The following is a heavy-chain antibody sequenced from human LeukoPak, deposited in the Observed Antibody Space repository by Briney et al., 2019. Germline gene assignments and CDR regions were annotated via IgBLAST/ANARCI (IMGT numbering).Heavy chain of an antibody. J-gene: IGHJ4*02. CDR3: AKDLERHIVVVTASAVDY. V-gene: IGHV1-18*01. CDR1: GYTFTSYG. Sequence: ASVKVSCKASGYTFTSYGISWVRQAPGQGLEWMGWISVFNDNTNYAQKLQGRVTMTTDTSTSTAYMELRSLRAEDTAVYYCAKDLERHIVVVTASAVDYWGQGTLVTVSS. D-gene: IGHD2-21*02. CDR2: ISVFNDNT.